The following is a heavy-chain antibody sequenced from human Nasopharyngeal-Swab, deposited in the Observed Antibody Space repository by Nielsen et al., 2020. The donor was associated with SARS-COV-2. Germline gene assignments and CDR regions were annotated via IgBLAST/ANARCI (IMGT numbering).Heavy chain of an antibody. CDR1: GYTFTTYD. Sequence: ASVKVSCKASGYTFTTYDIHWVRQAPGQGLEWMGWISAHNGNTNYAHKLQGRVTLTTDTSTSTAYMELRSLRSDDTAVYFCAGGIYGDGRGWLGGGWFDPWGQGTLVTVSS. D-gene: IGHD6-19*01. J-gene: IGHJ5*02. CDR3: AGGIYGDGRGWLGGGWFDP. CDR2: ISAHNGNT. V-gene: IGHV1-18*01.